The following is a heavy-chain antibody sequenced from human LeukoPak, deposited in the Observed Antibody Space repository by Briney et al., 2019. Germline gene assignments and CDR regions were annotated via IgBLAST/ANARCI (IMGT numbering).Heavy chain of an antibody. D-gene: IGHD5-24*01. CDR3: ARGNQYGDGYNQPDY. CDR1: GFTFSSYS. J-gene: IGHJ4*02. V-gene: IGHV3-21*01. Sequence: GGSLRLSCAASGFTFSSYSMNWVRQAPGKGPEWVSSISSSSSYIYYADSVKGRFTISRDNAKNSPYLQMNSLRAEDTAVYYCARGNQYGDGYNQPDYWGQGTLVTVSS. CDR2: ISSSSSYI.